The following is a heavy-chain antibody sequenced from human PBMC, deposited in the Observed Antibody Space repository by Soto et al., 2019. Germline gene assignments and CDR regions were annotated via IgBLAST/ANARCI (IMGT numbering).Heavy chain of an antibody. CDR2: IYYIGST. Sequence: QVQLQESGPGLVKPSQTLSLTCTVSGGSISSGGYYWSWIRQHPGKGLEWIGYIYYIGSTYYNPTLKSRITISVDTSKNQFTLNLSSVTAADTAVYYRARSSPVVTAPWGQGTLVTVST. J-gene: IGHJ5*02. V-gene: IGHV4-31*03. CDR1: GGSISSGGYY. D-gene: IGHD2-21*02. CDR3: ARSSPVVTAP.